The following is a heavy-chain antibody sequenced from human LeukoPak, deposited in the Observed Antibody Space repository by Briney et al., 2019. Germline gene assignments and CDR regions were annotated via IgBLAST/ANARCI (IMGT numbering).Heavy chain of an antibody. D-gene: IGHD3-10*01. CDR1: GGSISTNTYY. J-gene: IGHJ4*02. Sequence: SETLSLTCIVSGGSISTNTYYWGWIRLPPGKGLEWIGEIHHRGTTYYNPSLRSRVTISVDTSKNQFSLRLTSVTAADTAVYYCAKVTYNGYQHFDYWGQGNLVTVS. CDR3: AKVTYNGYQHFDY. CDR2: IHHRGTT. V-gene: IGHV4-39*07.